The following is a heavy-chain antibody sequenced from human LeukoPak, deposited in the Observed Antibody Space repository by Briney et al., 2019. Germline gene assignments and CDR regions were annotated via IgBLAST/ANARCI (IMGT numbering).Heavy chain of an antibody. CDR2: INSDGSST. J-gene: IGHJ4*02. CDR3: AKAGIGGIYYDSSGYFDN. Sequence: GGPLRLSCAASGFTFSSYWMHCVRPAPGKVLVWVSRINSDGSSTSYADSVKGRLTISRDNAKNTLYLQMNSLRAEDTALYYCAKAGIGGIYYDSSGYFDNWRQGILVTVSS. D-gene: IGHD3-22*01. CDR1: GFTFSSYW. V-gene: IGHV3-74*01.